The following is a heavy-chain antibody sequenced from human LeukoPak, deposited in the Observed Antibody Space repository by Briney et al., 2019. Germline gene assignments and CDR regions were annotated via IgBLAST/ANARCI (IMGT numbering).Heavy chain of an antibody. Sequence: GGSLRLSCAASGFTFSSYAMSWVRQAPGKGLEWVSAISGSGGSTYYADSVKGRFTISRDNSKNTLYLQMNSLRAEDTAVYYCAKESLWLGEPTDAFDIWGQGTMVTVSS. V-gene: IGHV3-23*01. J-gene: IGHJ3*02. CDR1: GFTFSSYA. CDR3: AKESLWLGEPTDAFDI. CDR2: ISGSGGST. D-gene: IGHD3-10*01.